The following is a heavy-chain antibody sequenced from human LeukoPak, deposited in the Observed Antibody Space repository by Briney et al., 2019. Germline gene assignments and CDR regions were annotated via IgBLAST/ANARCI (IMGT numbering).Heavy chain of an antibody. Sequence: SETLSLTCTVPGGSISSSSYYWSWIRQPAGEGLEWIGRIYTSGSTNYNPSLKSRVTMSVDTSKNQFSLKLSSVTAADTAVYYCARDLTSYDSSDYYYYMDVWGKGTTVTVSS. D-gene: IGHD3-22*01. V-gene: IGHV4-61*02. CDR2: IYTSGST. J-gene: IGHJ6*03. CDR3: ARDLTSYDSSDYYYYMDV. CDR1: GGSISSSSYY.